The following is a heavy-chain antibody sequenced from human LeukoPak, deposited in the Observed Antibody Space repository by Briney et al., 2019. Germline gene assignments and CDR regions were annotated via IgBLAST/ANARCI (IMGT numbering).Heavy chain of an antibody. V-gene: IGHV3-48*03. Sequence: GGSLRLSCAASGFTFSSYEMNWVRQAPGKGLEWVSYISSTGSTIYYADSVKGRFTISRDNAENSLYLQMNSLRAEDTAVYYCASDYYDRSQYWGQGTLVTVSS. D-gene: IGHD3-22*01. J-gene: IGHJ4*02. CDR3: ASDYYDRSQY. CDR1: GFTFSSYE. CDR2: ISSTGSTI.